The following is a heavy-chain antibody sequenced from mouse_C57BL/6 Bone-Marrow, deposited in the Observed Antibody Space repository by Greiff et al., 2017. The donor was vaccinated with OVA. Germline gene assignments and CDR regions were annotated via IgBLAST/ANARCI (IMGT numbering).Heavy chain of an antibody. J-gene: IGHJ3*01. CDR1: GYTFTSYG. V-gene: IGHV1-81*01. Sequence: QVQLKQSGAELARPGASVKLSCKASGYTFTSYGISWVKQRTGQGLEWIGEIYPRSGNTYYNEKFKGKATLTADKSSSTAYMELRSLTSEDSAVYFFAFGWAYWGQGTLVTVSA. D-gene: IGHD2-2*01. CDR3: AFGWAY. CDR2: IYPRSGNT.